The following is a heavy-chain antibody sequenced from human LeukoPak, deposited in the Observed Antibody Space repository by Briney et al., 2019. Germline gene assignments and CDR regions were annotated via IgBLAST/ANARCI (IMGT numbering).Heavy chain of an antibody. CDR2: IIPIFGAA. CDR3: ARLRGRPGYSNH. V-gene: IGHV1-69*13. D-gene: IGHD4-11*01. CDR1: GGTFSSYA. Sequence: ASVEVSCKASGGTFSSYAISWVRQAPGQGLEWMGGIIPIFGAANYAQKFQGRVTITADESTSTAYMELSSLRSEDTAVYYCARLRGRPGYSNHWGQGTLVTVSS. J-gene: IGHJ5*02.